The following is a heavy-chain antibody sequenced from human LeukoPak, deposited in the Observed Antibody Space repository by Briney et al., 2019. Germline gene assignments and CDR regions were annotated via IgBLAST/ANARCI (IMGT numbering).Heavy chain of an antibody. CDR3: ARGLDY. J-gene: IGHJ4*02. CDR1: GFTFSSYG. CDR2: IWYDGSNK. Sequence: GGSLRLSCAASGFTFSSYGMHGVRRAPGKGLEWVAVIWYDGSNKYYADSVKGRFAISRDNSKNTLYLQMNSLRAEDTAVYYCARGLDYWGQGTLVTVSS. V-gene: IGHV3-33*01.